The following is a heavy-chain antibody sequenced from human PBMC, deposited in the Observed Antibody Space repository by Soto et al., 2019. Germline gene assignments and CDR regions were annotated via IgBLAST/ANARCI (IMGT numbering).Heavy chain of an antibody. J-gene: IGHJ4*02. CDR1: GFTFSNYA. CDR3: ATEISPVWSRGIDF. D-gene: IGHD2-8*02. Sequence: GGSLRLSCSATGFTFSNYAMTWVRRAAGKGLEWVSAISDAGERTNYEDSVRGRFTVSRDNSKNTLYLQMNALRAEDTAVYYCATEISPVWSRGIDFWGQGTLVTVSS. V-gene: IGHV3-23*01. CDR2: ISDAGERT.